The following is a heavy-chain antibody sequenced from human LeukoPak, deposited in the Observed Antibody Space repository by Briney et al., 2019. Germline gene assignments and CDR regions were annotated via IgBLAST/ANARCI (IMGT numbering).Heavy chain of an antibody. D-gene: IGHD5-18*01. V-gene: IGHV3-11*05. CDR1: GFTFSDYY. J-gene: IGHJ4*02. CDR2: ISSSSSYT. CDR3: ARGSYSYGNDY. Sequence: GGSLRLSCAASGFTFSDYYMSWIRQAPGKGLEWVSYISSSSSYTNYADSVKGRFTISRDNAKNSLYLQMNSLRAEDTAVYYCARGSYSYGNDYWGQGTLVTVSS.